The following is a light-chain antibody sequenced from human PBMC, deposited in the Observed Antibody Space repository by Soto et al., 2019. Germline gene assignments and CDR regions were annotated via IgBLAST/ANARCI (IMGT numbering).Light chain of an antibody. Sequence: EIVLTQSPATLSLSPGERATLSCRASQSVSSDLAWYQQKPGQAPMLVIYDASNRATGIPARFSGSGSGTDFTLTISSLEPEDFAVYYCQQRHNWPPVTFGGGTKVEIK. V-gene: IGKV3-11*01. CDR1: QSVSSD. J-gene: IGKJ4*01. CDR2: DAS. CDR3: QQRHNWPPVT.